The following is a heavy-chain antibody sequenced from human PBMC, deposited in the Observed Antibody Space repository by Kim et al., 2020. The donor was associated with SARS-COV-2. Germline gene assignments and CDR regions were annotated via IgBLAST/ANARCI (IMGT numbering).Heavy chain of an antibody. CDR3: ARGSAWAYY. Sequence: GNTKSNPSLPSRVTISVATSKNQFSLKVTSVTAADTAIYYCARGSAWAYYWGQGILVTVSS. D-gene: IGHD6-19*01. V-gene: IGHV4-59*09. CDR2: GNT. J-gene: IGHJ4*02.